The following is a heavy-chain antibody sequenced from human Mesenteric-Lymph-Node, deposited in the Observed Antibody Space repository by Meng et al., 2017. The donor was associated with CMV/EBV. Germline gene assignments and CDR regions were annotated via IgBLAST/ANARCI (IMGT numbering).Heavy chain of an antibody. CDR2: INSDGSST. Sequence: GESLKISCAASGFTFSSYWMHWVRQAPGKGLVWVSRINSDGSSTSYADSVKGRFTISRDISQDMLYLQMNSLRAEDTAVYYCAKEGTTGAFDSWGQGTLVTVSS. J-gene: IGHJ4*02. CDR1: GFTFSSYW. D-gene: IGHD1-7*01. V-gene: IGHV3-74*01. CDR3: AKEGTTGAFDS.